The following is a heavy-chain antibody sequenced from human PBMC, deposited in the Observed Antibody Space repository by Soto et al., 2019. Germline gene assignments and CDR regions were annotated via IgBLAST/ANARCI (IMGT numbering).Heavy chain of an antibody. CDR2: INHSGST. D-gene: IGHD3-16*02. CDR1: GGSFSGYY. CDR3: ARAKYRVYRPGLKWFDP. V-gene: IGHV4-34*01. Sequence: SETLSLTCAVYGGSFSGYYWSWIRQPPGKGLEWIGEINHSGSTNYNPSLKSRVTISVDTSKNQFSLKLSSVTAADTAVYYCARAKYRVYRPGLKWFDPWGQGTLVTVSS. J-gene: IGHJ5*02.